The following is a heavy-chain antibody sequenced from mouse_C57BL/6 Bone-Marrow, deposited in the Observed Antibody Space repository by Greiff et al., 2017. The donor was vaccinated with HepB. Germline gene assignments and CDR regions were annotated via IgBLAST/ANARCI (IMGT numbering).Heavy chain of an antibody. J-gene: IGHJ3*01. Sequence: EVMLVESGPVLVKPGASVKMSCKASGYTFTDYYMNWVKQSHGKSLEWIGVINPYNGGTSYNQKFKGKATLTVDKSSSTAYMELNSLTSEDSAVYYCARRSRDTELGRGFAYWGQGTLVTVSA. D-gene: IGHD4-1*01. CDR1: GYTFTDYY. V-gene: IGHV1-19*01. CDR3: ARRSRDTELGRGFAY. CDR2: INPYNGGT.